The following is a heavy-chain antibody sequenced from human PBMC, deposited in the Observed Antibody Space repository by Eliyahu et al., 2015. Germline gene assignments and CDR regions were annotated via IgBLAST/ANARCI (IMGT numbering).Heavy chain of an antibody. CDR3: AHRVPLPGYDFWSGYFDY. Sequence: QITLKESGPTLVKPTQTLTLTCSFSGFXXTRGVGVGWIRXPPGKALXWLALIYWDGDKRYRPSLMRRLTVTREVARSQVVLTMTDVDPADTATYFCAHRVPLPGYDFWSGYFDYWGQGILVTVSP. V-gene: IGHV2-5*02. D-gene: IGHD3-3*01. CDR1: GFXXTRGVG. J-gene: IGHJ4*02. CDR2: IYWDGDK.